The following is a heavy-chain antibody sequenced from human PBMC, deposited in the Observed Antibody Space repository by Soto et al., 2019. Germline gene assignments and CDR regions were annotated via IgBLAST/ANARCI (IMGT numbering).Heavy chain of an antibody. V-gene: IGHV4-59*01. CDR2: LHYSGSA. Sequence: PSETLSLTCSVSGASMNDYYGSWIRQSPGKGLEHIGYLHYSGSANYNPSLKSRVTISMDRSKNQFSLKVTSVTAADTAIYYCARSGHIFAGVFWGQGIPVTVSS. J-gene: IGHJ4*02. CDR3: ARSGHIFAGVF. CDR1: GASMNDYY. D-gene: IGHD3-16*01.